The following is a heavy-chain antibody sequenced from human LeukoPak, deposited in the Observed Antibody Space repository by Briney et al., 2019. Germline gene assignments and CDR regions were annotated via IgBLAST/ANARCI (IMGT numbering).Heavy chain of an antibody. CDR1: GGSISSSSYY. CDR2: IYYSGST. J-gene: IGHJ4*02. CDR3: ARVAPFKDIVVVVAPKRYFDY. Sequence: SETLSLTCTVSGGSISSSSYYWGWIRQPPGKGLEWIGSIYYSGSTYYNPSLKSRVTISVDTSKNQFSLKLSSVTAADTAVYYCARVAPFKDIVVVVAPKRYFDYWGQGTLVTVSS. V-gene: IGHV4-39*07. D-gene: IGHD2-15*01.